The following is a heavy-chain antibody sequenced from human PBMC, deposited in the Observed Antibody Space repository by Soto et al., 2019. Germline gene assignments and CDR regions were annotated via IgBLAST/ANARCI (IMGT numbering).Heavy chain of an antibody. J-gene: IGHJ4*02. V-gene: IGHV3-30*18. CDR2: ISYDGSNK. CDR1: GFTFSSYG. D-gene: IGHD5-18*01. CDR3: AKDSYASAY. Sequence: GGSLRLSCAASGFTFSSYGMHWVRQAPGKGLEWVAVISYDGSNKYYADSVKGRFTISRDNSKNTLYLQMNSLRAEDTAVYYCAKDSYASAYWGQGTLVTVSS.